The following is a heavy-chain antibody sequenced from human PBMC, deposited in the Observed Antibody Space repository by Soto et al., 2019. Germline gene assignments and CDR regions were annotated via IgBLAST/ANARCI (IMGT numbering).Heavy chain of an antibody. CDR1: GGSISSGGYY. J-gene: IGHJ4*02. CDR2: IYYSGST. CDR3: ARVPDPAYYYDSSGYYTDY. Sequence: SETLSLTCTVSGGSISSGGYYWSWIRQHPGKGLEWIGYIYYSGSTYYNPSLKSRVTISVDTSKNQFSLKLSSVTAADTAVYYCARVPDPAYYYDSSGYYTDYWGQGTLVTVSS. V-gene: IGHV4-31*03. D-gene: IGHD3-22*01.